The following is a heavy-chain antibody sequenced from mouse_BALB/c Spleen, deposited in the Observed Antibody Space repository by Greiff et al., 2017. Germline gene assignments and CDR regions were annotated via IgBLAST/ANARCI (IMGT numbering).Heavy chain of an antibody. CDR1: GYSITSGYY. D-gene: IGHD2-1*01. CDR2: ISYDGSN. J-gene: IGHJ2*01. V-gene: IGHV3-6*02. Sequence: ESGPGLVKPSQSLSLTCSVTGYSITSGYYWNWIRQFPGNKLEWMGYISYDGSNNYNPSLKNRISITRDTSKNQFFLKLNSVTTEDTATYYCASDYGNYYYFDYWGQGTTLTVSS. CDR3: ASDYGNYYYFDY.